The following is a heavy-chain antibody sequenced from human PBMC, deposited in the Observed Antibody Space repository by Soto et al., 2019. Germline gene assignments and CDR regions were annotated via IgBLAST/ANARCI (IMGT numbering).Heavy chain of an antibody. CDR3: ARGKTYCTGGSCYDHFDF. V-gene: IGHV4-34*01. J-gene: IGHJ4*02. CDR1: GESFSGYS. CDR2: INHSGST. Sequence: SETLSLTCAVYGESFSGYSWNWIRQPPGKGLEWIGKINHSGSTTYNPSLGKSRVTISVGTSKNQFSLKLSSVTAADTAVYYCARGKTYCTGGSCYDHFDFWGQGPMVTV. D-gene: IGHD2-15*01.